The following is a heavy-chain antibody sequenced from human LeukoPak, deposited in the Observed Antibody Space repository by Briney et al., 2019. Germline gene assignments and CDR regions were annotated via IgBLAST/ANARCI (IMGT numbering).Heavy chain of an antibody. CDR2: IIPIFGTA. V-gene: IGHV1-69*13. Sequence: SVKVSCKASGGTFSSYAISWVRQAPGQGLEWMGGIIPIFGTANYAQKFQGRVTITADESTSTAYMELSSLRSEDTAVYYCASSRLGYCSGGSCRPFDYWGQGTLVTVSS. CDR3: ASSRLGYCSGGSCRPFDY. CDR1: GGTFSSYA. J-gene: IGHJ4*02. D-gene: IGHD2-15*01.